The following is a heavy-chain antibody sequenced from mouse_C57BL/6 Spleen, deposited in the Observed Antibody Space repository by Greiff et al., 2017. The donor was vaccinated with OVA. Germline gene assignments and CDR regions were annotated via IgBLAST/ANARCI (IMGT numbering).Heavy chain of an antibody. CDR1: GFTFSDYY. J-gene: IGHJ4*01. V-gene: IGHV5-16*01. Sequence: DVKLVESEGGLVQPGSSMKLSCTASGFTFSDYYMAWVRQVPEKGLEWVANINYDGSSTYYLDSLKSRFIISRDNAKNILYLQMSSLKSEDTATYYCARGLGGAMDYWGQGTSVTVSS. CDR2: INYDGSST. CDR3: ARGLGGAMDY. D-gene: IGHD4-1*01.